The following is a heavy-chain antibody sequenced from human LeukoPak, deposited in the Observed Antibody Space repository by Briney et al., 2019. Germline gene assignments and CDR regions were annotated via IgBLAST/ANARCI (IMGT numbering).Heavy chain of an antibody. CDR3: ARTVYSGYDLYYYYYMDV. J-gene: IGHJ6*03. CDR2: INHSGST. CDR1: GGSFSGYY. Sequence: SETLSLTCAVYGGSFSGYYWSWIRQPPGKGLEWIGEINHSGSTNYNPSLKSRVTISVDTSKNQFSLKLSSVTAADTAVYYCARTVYSGYDLYYYYYMDVWGKGTTVTISS. D-gene: IGHD5-12*01. V-gene: IGHV4-34*01.